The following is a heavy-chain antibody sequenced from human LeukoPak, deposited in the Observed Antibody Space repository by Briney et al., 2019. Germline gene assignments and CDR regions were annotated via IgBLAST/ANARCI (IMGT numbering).Heavy chain of an antibody. CDR1: GYSISSGYY. J-gene: IGHJ4*02. D-gene: IGHD6-6*01. CDR3: ARHSGSSSYFYY. Sequence: SATLSLTCAVAGYSISSGYYWGWIRQPPGKGLEWIGSFYHGGSTYYNPSLKSRVTISVDTSKNQLSLKVSSVTAADTAMYYCARHSGSSSYFYYWVQGTLVTVSS. CDR2: FYHGGST. V-gene: IGHV4-38-2*01.